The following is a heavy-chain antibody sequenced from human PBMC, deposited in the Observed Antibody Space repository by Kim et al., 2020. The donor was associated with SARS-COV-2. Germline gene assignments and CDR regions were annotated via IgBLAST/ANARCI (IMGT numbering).Heavy chain of an antibody. J-gene: IGHJ4*02. D-gene: IGHD3-3*01. CDR1: GGSFSGYY. Sequence: SETLSLTCAVYGGSFSGYYWSWIRQPPGKGLEWIGEINHSGSTNYNPSLKSRVTISVDTSKNQFSLKLSSVTAADTAVYYCARGRGYDFWSGYYPHYYFDYWGQGTLVTVSS. V-gene: IGHV4-34*01. CDR2: INHSGST. CDR3: ARGRGYDFWSGYYPHYYFDY.